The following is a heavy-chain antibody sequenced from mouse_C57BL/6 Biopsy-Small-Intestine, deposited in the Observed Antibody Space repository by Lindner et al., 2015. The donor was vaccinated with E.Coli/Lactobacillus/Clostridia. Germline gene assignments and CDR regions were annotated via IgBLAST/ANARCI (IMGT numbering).Heavy chain of an antibody. J-gene: IGHJ2*01. D-gene: IGHD4-1*01. Sequence: VQLQESGAELARPGASVKLSCKASGYTFTSYGISWVKQRTGQGLEWIGEIYPGSGNTYYNEKFKGKATLTADKSSSTAYMELRSLTSEDSAVYFCARRTGTNYFDYWGQGTTLTVSS. CDR1: GYTFTSYG. V-gene: IGHV1-81*01. CDR2: IYPGSGNT. CDR3: ARRTGTNYFDY.